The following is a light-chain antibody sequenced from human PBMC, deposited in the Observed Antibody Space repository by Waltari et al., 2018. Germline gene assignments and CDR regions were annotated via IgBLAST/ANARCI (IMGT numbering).Light chain of an antibody. J-gene: IGLJ1*01. CDR1: SSDVGGYNY. CDR2: EVS. Sequence: QSALTQPASVSGSPGQSITISCTGPSSDVGGYNYVSWYQHHPGNAPKLMIYEVSNRPSGVSTRFSGSKSGNTASLTISGLQAEDEADYHCSSYTSSNTYYVFGTGTKVTVL. V-gene: IGLV2-14*01. CDR3: SSYTSSNTYYV.